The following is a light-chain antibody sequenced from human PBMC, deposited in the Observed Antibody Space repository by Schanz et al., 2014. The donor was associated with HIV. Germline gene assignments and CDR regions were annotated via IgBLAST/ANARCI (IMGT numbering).Light chain of an antibody. Sequence: EMILTQSPDTLSLSPGERATLSCRASQSVSSSYLAWSQQKPGQAPRLLIYDASSRATGIPDNFSGSGSGTDFTLTITRLEPEDFAVYYCQQYGSSPRTFGPGTKVDI. CDR2: DAS. CDR3: QQYGSSPRT. CDR1: QSVSSSY. J-gene: IGKJ3*01. V-gene: IGKV3-20*01.